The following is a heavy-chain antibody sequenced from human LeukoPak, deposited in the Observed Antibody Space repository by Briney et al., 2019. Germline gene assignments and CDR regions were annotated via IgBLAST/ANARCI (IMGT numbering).Heavy chain of an antibody. J-gene: IGHJ4*02. V-gene: IGHV3-11*04. CDR1: GFTFSDYY. D-gene: IGHD3-16*01. CDR3: ARLSLGHWVAY. CDR2: ISSSGSTI. Sequence: GGSLRLSCAASGFTFSDYYMSWIRQAPGKGLELVSYISSSGSTIYYADSVKGRFTISRDNAKNPLYLQMNSLRAEDTAVYYCARLSLGHWVAYWGQGTLVTVSS.